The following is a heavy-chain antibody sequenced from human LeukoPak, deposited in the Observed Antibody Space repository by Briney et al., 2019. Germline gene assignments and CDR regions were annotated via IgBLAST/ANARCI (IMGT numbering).Heavy chain of an antibody. D-gene: IGHD3-9*01. CDR2: IYYTGRT. J-gene: IGHJ4*02. V-gene: IGHV4-39*07. CDR1: GGSIDSDNYY. Sequence: PSETLSLTCTISGGSIDSDNYYWGWVRQPPGKGLEWIGTIYYTGRTYSRSALKSRVTMSVDTSKNQFSLKLKSVTAADTALYFCCLRDVLRDDFDYWGQGTLVTVSS. CDR3: CLRDVLRDDFDY.